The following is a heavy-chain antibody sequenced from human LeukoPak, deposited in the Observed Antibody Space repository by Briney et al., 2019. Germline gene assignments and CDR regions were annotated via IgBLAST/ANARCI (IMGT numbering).Heavy chain of an antibody. CDR1: GFTFSDYY. V-gene: IGHV3-30-3*01. Sequence: GGSLRLSCAASGFTFSDYYMSWIRQAPGKGLEWVAVISYDGSNKYYADSVKGRFTISRDNSKNTLYLQMNSLRAEDTAVYYCARDYLISSPYAEYFQHWGQGTLVTVSS. D-gene: IGHD3-3*02. CDR2: ISYDGSNK. J-gene: IGHJ1*01. CDR3: ARDYLISSPYAEYFQH.